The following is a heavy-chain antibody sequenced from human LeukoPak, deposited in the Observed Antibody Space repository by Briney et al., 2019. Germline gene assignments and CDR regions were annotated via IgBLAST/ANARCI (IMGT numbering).Heavy chain of an antibody. CDR2: ISSSSSYI. V-gene: IGHV3-21*01. J-gene: IGHJ6*02. Sequence: PGGSLRLSCAASGFTFSSYTVTWVRQAPGKGLNWVSSISSSSSYIYYADSVKGRLTISRDNAKNSLYLQMNSLRAEDTAVYYCARDPTPRYCSGGSCYTHYGMDVWGQGTTVTVSS. D-gene: IGHD2-15*01. CDR3: ARDPTPRYCSGGSCYTHYGMDV. CDR1: GFTFSSYT.